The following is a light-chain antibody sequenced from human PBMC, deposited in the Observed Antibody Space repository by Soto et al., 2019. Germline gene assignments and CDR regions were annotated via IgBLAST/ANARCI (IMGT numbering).Light chain of an antibody. CDR2: DAS. CDR3: QQYNSYPWT. Sequence: DIQMTQSPSTLSASVGDRVTITCRASQSISSWLAWFQQKPGKAPQLLIYDASSLESGVPSRFSGSGSGTESTLTISSLQPDDFASYYCQQYNSYPWTFGQGTKVEIK. J-gene: IGKJ1*01. CDR1: QSISSW. V-gene: IGKV1-5*01.